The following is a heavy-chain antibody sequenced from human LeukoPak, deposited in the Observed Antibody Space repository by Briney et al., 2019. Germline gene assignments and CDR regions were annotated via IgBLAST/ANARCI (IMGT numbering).Heavy chain of an antibody. V-gene: IGHV4-34*01. CDR1: GGSFSGYY. J-gene: IGHJ5*02. D-gene: IGHD6-13*01. CDR3: ARGRHSSSWFDP. Sequence: SETLSLTCAVYGGSFSGYYWSWIRQPPGKGLEWIGVVNHSGSTNYNPSLKSRVTISVDTSKNQFSLKLSSVTAADTAVYYCARGRHSSSWFDPWGQGTLVTVSS. CDR2: VNHSGST.